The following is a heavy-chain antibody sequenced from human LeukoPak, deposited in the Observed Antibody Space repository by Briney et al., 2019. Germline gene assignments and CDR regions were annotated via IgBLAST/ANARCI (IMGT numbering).Heavy chain of an antibody. CDR2: ISSSGNT. J-gene: IGHJ4*02. CDR1: GGSTSSGNYY. CDR3: ARLGAGPTYYDFWSGYSSFYFDY. Sequence: KPSETLSLTCTVSGGSTSSGNYYWGWIRQPPGKGLEWIGGISSSGNTYYNPSLKSRITISIDTSKNHFSLKPSSVTAADTAVYYCARLGAGPTYYDFWSGYSSFYFDYWGQGTLVTVSS. D-gene: IGHD3-3*01. V-gene: IGHV4-39*02.